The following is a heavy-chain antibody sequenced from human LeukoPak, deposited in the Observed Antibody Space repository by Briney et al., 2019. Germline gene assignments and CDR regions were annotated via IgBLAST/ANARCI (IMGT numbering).Heavy chain of an antibody. Sequence: GGSLRLSCAASGFTFSSYAMSWVRQAPGKGLEWVSAISGSGGSTYYADSVKGRFTISRDNSKNTLYLQMNSLRAEDTAVYYCANFDYVWGSYRQTRSRNFDYWGQGTLVTVSS. J-gene: IGHJ4*02. CDR2: ISGSGGST. CDR3: ANFDYVWGSYRQTRSRNFDY. CDR1: GFTFSSYA. D-gene: IGHD3-16*02. V-gene: IGHV3-23*01.